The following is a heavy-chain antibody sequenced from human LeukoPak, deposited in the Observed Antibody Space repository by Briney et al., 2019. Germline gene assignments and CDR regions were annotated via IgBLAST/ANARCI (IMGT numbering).Heavy chain of an antibody. D-gene: IGHD2-21*02. CDR1: GYSFTSYW. CDR3: ARLVVVTARGVYYFDY. V-gene: IGHV5-51*01. CDR2: IYPGDSDT. J-gene: IGHJ4*02. Sequence: GESLKISCKGSGYSFTSYWIGWVRQMPGKGLEWMGIIYPGDSDTRYSPSFQGQVTISADKPISTAYLQWSSLKASDTAMYYCARLVVVTARGVYYFDYWGQGTLVTVSS.